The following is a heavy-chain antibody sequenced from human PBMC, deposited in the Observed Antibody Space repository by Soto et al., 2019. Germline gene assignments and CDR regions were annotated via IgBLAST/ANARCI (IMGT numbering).Heavy chain of an antibody. CDR1: GGTFSNYA. CDR3: AKDIGFQQHLFVFDN. Sequence: QVQLVQSGAEVQKPGSSVKVSCKASGGTFSNYAFSWVRQAPGQGLEWMGGILPIFTTATYAPKFQDRVTITADESTSTVYMDLSSLRSEDTALYYCAKDIGFQQHLFVFDNWGQGTLVTVSS. J-gene: IGHJ4*02. V-gene: IGHV1-69*01. D-gene: IGHD6-13*01. CDR2: ILPIFTTA.